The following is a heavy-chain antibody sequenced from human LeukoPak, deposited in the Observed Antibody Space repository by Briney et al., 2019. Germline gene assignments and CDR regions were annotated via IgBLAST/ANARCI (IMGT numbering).Heavy chain of an antibody. D-gene: IGHD2-15*01. J-gene: IGHJ4*02. CDR1: GFTFSNCA. CDR2: ISSGGDNT. Sequence: GGSLRLSCAASGFTFSNCAMNWVRQAPGKGLEWVSIISSGGDNTYYADSVKGRFTISRDNSKNTLYLQMNSLRAEDTAVHYCARTYCSGGSCYGTYYFDYWGQGTLVTVSS. CDR3: ARTYCSGGSCYGTYYFDY. V-gene: IGHV3-23*01.